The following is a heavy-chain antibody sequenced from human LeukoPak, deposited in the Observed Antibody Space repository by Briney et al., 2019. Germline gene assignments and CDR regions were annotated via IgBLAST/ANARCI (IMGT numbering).Heavy chain of an antibody. Sequence: GGSLRLSCAASGFTFSDYYMSWIRQAPGKGLEWVSYISSSGSTIYYADSVKGRFTISRDNAKNSLYLQMNSLRAEDTAVYYCARVGAYTTMSAFDIXXQGTMVTVSS. CDR2: ISSSGSTI. J-gene: IGHJ3*02. CDR1: GFTFSDYY. V-gene: IGHV3-11*01. D-gene: IGHD3-10*02. CDR3: ARVGAYTTMSAFDI.